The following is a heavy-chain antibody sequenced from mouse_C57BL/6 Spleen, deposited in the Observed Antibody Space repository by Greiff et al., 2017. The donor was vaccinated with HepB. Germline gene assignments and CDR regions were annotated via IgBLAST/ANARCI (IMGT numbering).Heavy chain of an antibody. CDR2: IDPANGNT. Sequence: VHVKQSVAELVRPGASVKLSCTASGFNIKNTYMHWVKQRPEQGLEWIGRIDPANGNTKYAPKFQGKATITADTSSNTAYLQLSSLTSEDTAIYYCARSIYYGGYFDYWGQGTTLIVSS. CDR1: GFNIKNTY. D-gene: IGHD1-1*01. V-gene: IGHV14-3*01. J-gene: IGHJ2*01. CDR3: ARSIYYGGYFDY.